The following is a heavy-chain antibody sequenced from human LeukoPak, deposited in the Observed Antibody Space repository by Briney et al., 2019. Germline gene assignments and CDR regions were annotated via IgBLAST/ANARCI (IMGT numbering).Heavy chain of an antibody. CDR2: ISGSGVST. CDR1: GFTFSDYY. D-gene: IGHD4-17*01. J-gene: IGHJ6*03. V-gene: IGHV3-23*01. Sequence: GGSLRLSCAASGFTFSDYYMSWIRQAPGKGLEWVSAISGSGVSTYYADSVKGRFTISRDNSKNTLYLQMNSLRAEDTAVYYCAREGQGTVTTALCYMDVWGKGTTVTVSS. CDR3: AREGQGTVTTALCYMDV.